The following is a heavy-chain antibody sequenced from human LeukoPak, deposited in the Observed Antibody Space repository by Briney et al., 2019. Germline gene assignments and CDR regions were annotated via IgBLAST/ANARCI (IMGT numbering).Heavy chain of an antibody. CDR3: ARDRNSSGHRLTWQKYYFDY. J-gene: IGHJ4*02. Sequence: ASVKVSCKVSGYTLSEISMHWVRQAPGKGLEWMGGFDPEDGETIYAQTFQGRVTMTEDTSTDTVYMELSSLRSEDTAVYYCARDRNSSGHRLTWQKYYFDYWGQGTLVTVSS. V-gene: IGHV1-24*01. D-gene: IGHD6-19*01. CDR1: GYTLSEIS. CDR2: FDPEDGET.